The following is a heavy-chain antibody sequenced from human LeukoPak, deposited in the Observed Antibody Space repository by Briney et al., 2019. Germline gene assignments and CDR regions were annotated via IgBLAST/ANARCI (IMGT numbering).Heavy chain of an antibody. CDR3: ARGGLMVRGVISWFDP. D-gene: IGHD3-10*01. V-gene: IGHV1-2*02. J-gene: IGHJ5*02. CDR2: INPNSGGT. Sequence: ASVKVSCKASGYAFTRHYMHWVRQAPGQGLEWMGWINPNSGGTNYAQKFQGRVTMTRDTSISTAYMELSRLRSDDTAVYYCARGGLMVRGVISWFDPWGQGTLVTVSS. CDR1: GYAFTRHY.